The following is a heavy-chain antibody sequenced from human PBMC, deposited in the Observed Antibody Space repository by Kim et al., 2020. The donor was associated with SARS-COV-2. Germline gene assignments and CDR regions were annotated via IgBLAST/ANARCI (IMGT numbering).Heavy chain of an antibody. CDR3: ARRDGSGTYYLDS. Sequence: GESLKISCKASGYGFSFYWITWVRQMPDKGLESIGLIYPGDSHVTYNPAFQGQVTMSADKSINTAYLQWTSLKASDSAMYYCARRDGSGTYYLDSWGQGTLVTVSS. CDR1: GYGFSFYW. D-gene: IGHD3-10*01. V-gene: IGHV5-51*01. CDR2: IYPGDSHV. J-gene: IGHJ4*02.